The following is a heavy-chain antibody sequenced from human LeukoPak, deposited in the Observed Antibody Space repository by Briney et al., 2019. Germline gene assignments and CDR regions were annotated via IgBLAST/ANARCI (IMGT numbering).Heavy chain of an antibody. D-gene: IGHD3-22*01. CDR2: IIPIFGTA. CDR3: ARDAMDYYDSSGLDY. V-gene: IGHV1-69*13. Sequence: ASVKVSCKASGGTFSSYAISWVRQAPGQGLEWMEGIIPIFGTANYAQKFQGRVTITADESTSTAYMELSSLRSEDTAVYYCARDAMDYYDSSGLDYWGQGTLVTVSS. CDR1: GGTFSSYA. J-gene: IGHJ4*02.